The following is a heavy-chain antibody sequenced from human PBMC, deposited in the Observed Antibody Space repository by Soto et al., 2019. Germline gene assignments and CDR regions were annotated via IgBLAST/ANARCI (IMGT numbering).Heavy chain of an antibody. D-gene: IGHD3-22*01. J-gene: IGHJ6*02. Sequence: ASVKVSCKASGGTFSSYAISWVRQAPGQGLEWMGGIIPIFGTANYAQKFQGRVTITADESTSTAYMELSSLRSEDTAVYYCAREYYYDSSGSYGMDVWGQGTTVTVSS. CDR1: GGTFSSYA. V-gene: IGHV1-69*13. CDR2: IIPIFGTA. CDR3: AREYYYDSSGSYGMDV.